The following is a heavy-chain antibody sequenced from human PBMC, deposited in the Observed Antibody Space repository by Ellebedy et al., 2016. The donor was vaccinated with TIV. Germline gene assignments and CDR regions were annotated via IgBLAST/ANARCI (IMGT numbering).Heavy chain of an antibody. CDR2: ISYDGSNK. J-gene: IGHJ4*02. Sequence: GGSLRLSXAASGFTFSSYAMHWVRHAPGKGLEWVAVISYDGSNKYYADSVKGRFTISRDNPKNTLYLQMNSLRAEDTAVYYCARLGCSGGSCYFDYWGQGTLVTVSS. V-gene: IGHV3-30-3*01. CDR3: ARLGCSGGSCYFDY. D-gene: IGHD2-15*01. CDR1: GFTFSSYA.